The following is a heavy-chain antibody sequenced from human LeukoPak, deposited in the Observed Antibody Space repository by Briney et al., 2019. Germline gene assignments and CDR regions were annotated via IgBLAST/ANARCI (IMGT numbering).Heavy chain of an antibody. J-gene: IGHJ4*02. CDR2: MNPNSGNT. CDR1: GYTFTSYD. D-gene: IGHD3-10*01. CDR3: AADYYGSGTFDY. Sequence: GASVKVSCKASGYTFTSYDINWVRQATGQGLEWMGWMNPNSGNTGYAQKFQGRVTMTRNTSISTAYMELSSLRSEDTAVYYCAADYYGSGTFDYWGQGTLVTVSS. V-gene: IGHV1-8*01.